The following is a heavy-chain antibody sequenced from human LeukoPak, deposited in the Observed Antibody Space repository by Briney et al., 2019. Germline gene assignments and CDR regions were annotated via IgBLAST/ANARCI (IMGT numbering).Heavy chain of an antibody. CDR3: ARVGIIAAAGSNDY. V-gene: IGHV3-30*02. CDR1: GFTFSTYG. J-gene: IGHJ4*02. Sequence: GGSLRLSCAASGFTFSTYGIHWVRRAPGKGLEWVAFIRHDGDIKYYADSVKGRFTISRDNAKNSLYLQMNSLRAEDTAVYYCARVGIIAAAGSNDYWGQGTLVTVSS. CDR2: IRHDGDIK. D-gene: IGHD6-13*01.